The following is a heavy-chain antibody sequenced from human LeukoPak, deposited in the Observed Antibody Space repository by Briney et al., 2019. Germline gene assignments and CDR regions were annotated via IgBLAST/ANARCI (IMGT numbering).Heavy chain of an antibody. CDR2: IKQDGNEK. D-gene: IGHD6-13*01. Sequence: GGSLRLSCAASGFTFSSYWMSWVRQAPGKGLEWVANIKQDGNEKYYVDSVKGRFTISRDNAKNSLYLQMNSLRAEDTAVYYCARFLAGSSWHDAFDIWGQGTMVTVSS. CDR3: ARFLAGSSWHDAFDI. V-gene: IGHV3-7*01. CDR1: GFTFSSYW. J-gene: IGHJ3*02.